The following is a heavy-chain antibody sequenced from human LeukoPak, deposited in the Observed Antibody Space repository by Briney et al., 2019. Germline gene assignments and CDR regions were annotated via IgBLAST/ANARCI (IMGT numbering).Heavy chain of an antibody. Sequence: GGSLRLSCAASGFTFSSYAMSWGRQAPGKGLEWVSAISGSGGSTYYADSVNGRFTISRANSKNTLYLQMNSLRAEDTAVHYCANPYEPDSPILYYFDYWGQPTLLTVPS. CDR3: ANPYEPDSPILYYFDY. J-gene: IGHJ4*02. CDR2: ISGSGGST. D-gene: IGHD3-22*01. V-gene: IGHV3-23*01. CDR1: GFTFSSYA.